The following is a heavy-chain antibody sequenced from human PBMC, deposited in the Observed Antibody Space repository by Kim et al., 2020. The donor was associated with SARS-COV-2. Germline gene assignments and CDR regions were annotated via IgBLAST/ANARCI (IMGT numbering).Heavy chain of an antibody. Sequence: QGRVTMTADESTSTAYMELSSLRSEDTAVYYCARDRARITIFGVEPYYFDYWGQGTLVTVSS. J-gene: IGHJ4*02. CDR3: ARDRARITIFGVEPYYFDY. V-gene: IGHV1-69*01. D-gene: IGHD3-3*01.